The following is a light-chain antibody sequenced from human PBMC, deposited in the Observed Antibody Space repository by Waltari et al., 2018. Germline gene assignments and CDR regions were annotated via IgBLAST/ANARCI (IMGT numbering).Light chain of an antibody. CDR2: GTS. V-gene: IGLV1-40*01. J-gene: IGLJ2*01. CDR1: GSHLGAGYD. Sequence: SVLTQPPSVSGAPGQRVSIPCTGTGSHLGAGYDVHWYQQPPGKAPKLLIYGTSTRPPGVPDRFFGSQSGTSASLAITGLQAEDEADYYCQSYDTSLSVVFGGGTKLTVL. CDR3: QSYDTSLSVV.